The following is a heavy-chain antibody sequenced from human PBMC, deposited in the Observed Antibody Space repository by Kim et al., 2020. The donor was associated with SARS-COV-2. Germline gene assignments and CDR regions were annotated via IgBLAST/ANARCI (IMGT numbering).Heavy chain of an antibody. J-gene: IGHJ6*03. CDR3: ARLGGYSGSYYYYYYMDV. Sequence: SETLSLTCTVSGGSISSYYWSWIRQPPGKGLEWIGYIYYSGSTNYNPSLKSRVTISVDTSKNQFSLKLSSVTAADTAVYYCARLGGYSGSYYYYYYMDVWGKGTTVTVSS. CDR2: IYYSGST. CDR1: GGSISSYY. V-gene: IGHV4-59*08. D-gene: IGHD1-26*01.